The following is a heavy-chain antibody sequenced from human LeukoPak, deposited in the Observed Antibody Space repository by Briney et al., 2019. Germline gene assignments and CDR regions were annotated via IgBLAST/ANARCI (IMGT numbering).Heavy chain of an antibody. Sequence: GGSLRLSCAASGFTFSTYAMSWVRQAPGKGLEWVAVIWYDGSNKYYADSVKGRFTLSRDKSKNTLFLQMNSLRPEDTAVYFCARDLTQLALFDYWGQGTLVTVSS. D-gene: IGHD6-13*01. CDR2: IWYDGSNK. V-gene: IGHV3-33*08. J-gene: IGHJ4*02. CDR1: GFTFSTYA. CDR3: ARDLTQLALFDY.